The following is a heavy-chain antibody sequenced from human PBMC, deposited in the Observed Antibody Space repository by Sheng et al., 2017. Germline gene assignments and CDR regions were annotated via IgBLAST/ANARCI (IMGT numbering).Heavy chain of an antibody. CDR2: IFPILGTT. Sequence: QVPLVQSGPEVREPGSSVTVSCKASYGTFSTYSIGWVRQAPGQGLEWIGGIFPILGTTNYAQKFQGRVTITADESTSTAYMELNSLTSEDTAVYFVARRTLNGGYFGSWGLGTLVTVSS. J-gene: IGHJ4*02. D-gene: IGHD1-1*01. CDR3: ARRTLNGGYFGS. V-gene: IGHV1-69*13. CDR1: YGTFSTYS.